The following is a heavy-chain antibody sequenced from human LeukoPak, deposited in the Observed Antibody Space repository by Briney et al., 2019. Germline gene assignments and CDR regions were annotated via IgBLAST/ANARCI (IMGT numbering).Heavy chain of an antibody. J-gene: IGHJ4*02. CDR3: AKRPTGGLPIAYYFDY. CDR1: GFTFRSYA. CDR2: SSDSVGST. D-gene: IGHD2/OR15-2a*01. V-gene: IGHV3-23*01. Sequence: GGSLRLSCAASGFTFRSYAMSWVRQAPGKGLEWVSESSDSVGSTNYADSVKGRFTISRDNSKNTLYLQMNSLRAEDTAVYYCAKRPTGGLPIAYYFDYWGQGTLVNGSS.